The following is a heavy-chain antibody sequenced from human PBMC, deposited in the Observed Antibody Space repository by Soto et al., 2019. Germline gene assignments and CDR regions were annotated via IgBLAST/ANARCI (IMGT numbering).Heavy chain of an antibody. Sequence: QLVESGGGLVQPGGSLRLSCAASGFTFSLYPMNWVRQAPGKGLEWLSYISPSNTTIYYAVSVKGRFTISRDNAKASLDLQRNGLRDDDTAVYYCARVGRGFCSSARCYTDGFDLWGQGTVVTFST. CDR1: GFTFSLYP. J-gene: IGHJ3*01. CDR3: ARVGRGFCSSARCYTDGFDL. V-gene: IGHV3-48*02. D-gene: IGHD2-2*01. CDR2: ISPSNTTI.